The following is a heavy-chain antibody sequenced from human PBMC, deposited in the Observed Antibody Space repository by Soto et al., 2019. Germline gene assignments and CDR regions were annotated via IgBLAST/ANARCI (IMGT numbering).Heavy chain of an antibody. V-gene: IGHV3-15*01. J-gene: IGHJ2*01. CDR2: INSNSDGVTA. CDR3: GIKDRMNRVLSPSLDF. D-gene: IGHD2-15*01. Sequence: GESLRLSCAASGFTFSNVWMNWVRQSPGKGLEWVGCINSNSDGVTADVSAPVKARFTISRDDSKNTLFLDMTRLQSEDKDLYYCGIKDRMNRVLSPSLDFRGR. CDR1: GFTFSNVW.